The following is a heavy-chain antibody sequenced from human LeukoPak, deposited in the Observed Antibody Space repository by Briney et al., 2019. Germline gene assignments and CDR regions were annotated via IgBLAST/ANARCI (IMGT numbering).Heavy chain of an antibody. D-gene: IGHD6-19*01. J-gene: IGHJ3*02. CDR2: INAGNGNT. CDR1: GYTFTSYA. Sequence: ASVKVSCKASGYTFTSYAMHWVRQAPEQRLEWMGWINAGNGNTKYSQKFQGRVTITRDTSASTAYMELSSLRSEDTAVYYCARVGRIAVAGSFGAFDIWGQGTMVTVSS. V-gene: IGHV1-3*01. CDR3: ARVGRIAVAGSFGAFDI.